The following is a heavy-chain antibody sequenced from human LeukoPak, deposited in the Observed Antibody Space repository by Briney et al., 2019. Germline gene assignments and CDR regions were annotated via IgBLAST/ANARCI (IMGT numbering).Heavy chain of an antibody. CDR2: ISGLSAHI. Sequence: GGSLRLSCSASGFTFSDYDMNWVRQAPGKGLEWVSSISGLSAHIYYGDSVKGRFSISRDNAKNSAYLQMNSLGVEDTAIYYCGRAFPPLRTSSAGDLWGQGILVTVSS. CDR1: GFTFSDYD. V-gene: IGHV3-69-1*02. J-gene: IGHJ4*02. D-gene: IGHD3-16*01. CDR3: GRAFPPLRTSSAGDL.